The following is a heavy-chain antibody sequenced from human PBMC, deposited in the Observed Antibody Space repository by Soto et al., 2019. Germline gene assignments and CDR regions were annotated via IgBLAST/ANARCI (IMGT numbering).Heavy chain of an antibody. V-gene: IGHV4-31*03. CDR3: ATIAAAGTGRDY. CDR1: GGSISSGGYY. J-gene: IGHJ4*02. D-gene: IGHD6-13*01. Sequence: QVQLQESGPGLVKPSQTLSLTCTVSGGSISSGGYYWSWIRQHPGKGLEWIGYIYYSGSTYYNPSLKSRVXIXVXRSKNQFSLKLSSVTAADTAVYYCATIAAAGTGRDYWGQGTLVTVSS. CDR2: IYYSGST.